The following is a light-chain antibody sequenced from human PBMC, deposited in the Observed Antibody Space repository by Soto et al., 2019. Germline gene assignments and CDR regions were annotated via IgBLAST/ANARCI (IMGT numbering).Light chain of an antibody. Sequence: DIQMTQSPSSLPASVGDRVTLTCRASQSIGTYLYWYQQKPRKAPKLLIYAASSLQIGVPSRLSGIGSGTDFTLTISSLQPEDFATYYCQQSYTIPYTFGQGTKLEIK. J-gene: IGKJ2*01. CDR1: QSIGTY. CDR3: QQSYTIPYT. CDR2: AAS. V-gene: IGKV1-39*01.